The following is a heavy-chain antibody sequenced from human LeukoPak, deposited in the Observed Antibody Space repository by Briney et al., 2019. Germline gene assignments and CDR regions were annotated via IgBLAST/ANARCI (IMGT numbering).Heavy chain of an antibody. CDR2: INPNSGGT. CDR3: ARSSEIQLWFNYYYYYYMDV. V-gene: IGHV1-2*02. CDR1: GYTFTGYY. D-gene: IGHD5-18*01. Sequence: ASVKVSCKASGYTFTGYYMHWVRQAPGQGLEWMGWINPNSGGTNYAQKFQGRVTITADKSTSTAYMELSSLRSEDTAVYYCARSSEIQLWFNYYYYYYMDVWGKGTTVTVSS. J-gene: IGHJ6*03.